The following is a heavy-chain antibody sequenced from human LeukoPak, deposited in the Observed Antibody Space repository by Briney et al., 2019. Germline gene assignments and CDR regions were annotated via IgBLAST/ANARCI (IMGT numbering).Heavy chain of an antibody. D-gene: IGHD3-9*01. Sequence: PSETLSLTCTVSGGSISSYYWSWIRQPAGKGLEWIGRIYTSGGTNYNPSLKSRVTMSADTSKNQFSLKLSSVTAADTAVYYCARALSYYDILTGYYYYFDYWGQGTLVTVSS. J-gene: IGHJ4*02. V-gene: IGHV4-4*07. CDR3: ARALSYYDILTGYYYYFDY. CDR1: GGSISSYY. CDR2: IYTSGGT.